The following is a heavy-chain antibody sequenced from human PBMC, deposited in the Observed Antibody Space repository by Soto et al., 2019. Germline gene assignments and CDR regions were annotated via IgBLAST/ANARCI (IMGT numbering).Heavy chain of an antibody. CDR3: ARGDPLLWFGEKVYYGMDV. J-gene: IGHJ6*02. CDR1: GGSISNYY. V-gene: IGHV4-59*01. CDR2: IYYSGST. Sequence: SETLSLTCTVSGGSISNYYWTWIRHPPGKKLEWIGYIYYSGSTNYNPSLKSRVTISVDTSKNQFSLKLSSVTAADTAVYYCARGDPLLWFGEKVYYGMDVWGQGTTVTVSS. D-gene: IGHD3-10*01.